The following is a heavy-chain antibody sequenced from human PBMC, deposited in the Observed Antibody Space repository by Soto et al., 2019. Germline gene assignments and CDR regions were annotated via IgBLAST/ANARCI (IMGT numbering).Heavy chain of an antibody. V-gene: IGHV4-61*01. Sequence: SETLSLTCTVSGGSVSSGSYYWSWIRQPPGKGLEWIGYIYYSGSTNYNPSLKSRVTISVDTSKNQFSLKLSSVTAADTAVYYCAREGSVGYSYGYFDYWGQGTLVTVSS. CDR3: AREGSVGYSYGYFDY. J-gene: IGHJ4*02. CDR2: IYYSGST. CDR1: GGSVSSGSYY. D-gene: IGHD5-18*01.